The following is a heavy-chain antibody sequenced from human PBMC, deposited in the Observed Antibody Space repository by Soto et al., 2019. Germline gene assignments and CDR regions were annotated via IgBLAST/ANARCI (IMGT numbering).Heavy chain of an antibody. D-gene: IGHD3-3*01. V-gene: IGHV5-10-1*01. CDR2: IDPSDSYT. Sequence: GESLKISCKGSGYSFTSYWISWVRQMPGKGLEWMGRIDPSDSYTNYSPSFQGHVTISADKSISTAYLQWSSLKASDTAMYYRARLGYDFWSGYYTPNYYYYGMDVWGQGTTVTVSS. CDR1: GYSFTSYW. J-gene: IGHJ6*02. CDR3: ARLGYDFWSGYYTPNYYYYGMDV.